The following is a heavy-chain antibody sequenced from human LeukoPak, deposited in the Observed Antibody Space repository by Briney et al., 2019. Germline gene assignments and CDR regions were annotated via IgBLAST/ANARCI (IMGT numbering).Heavy chain of an antibody. J-gene: IGHJ5*02. CDR2: ISSSSSTI. D-gene: IGHD6-19*01. CDR1: GFTVSSNY. V-gene: IGHV3-48*04. CDR3: ARDVGIAVAGPRGWFDP. Sequence: GGSLRLSCAASGFTVSSNYMNWVRQAPGKGLEWVSYISSSSSTIYYADSVKGRFTISRDNAKNSLYLQMNSLRAEDTAVYYCARDVGIAVAGPRGWFDPWGQGTLVTVSS.